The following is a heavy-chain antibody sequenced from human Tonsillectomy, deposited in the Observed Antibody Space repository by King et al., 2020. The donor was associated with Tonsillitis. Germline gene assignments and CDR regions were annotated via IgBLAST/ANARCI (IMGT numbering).Heavy chain of an antibody. J-gene: IGHJ6*03. CDR2: ISDSAGGT. CDR1: GFTFSSFA. V-gene: IGHV3-23*04. Sequence: VQLVESGGGLVQPGGSLRLSCAASGFTFSSFAMTWVRQAPGKGLEWVSSISDSAGGTYYPDSVNGRFTISRDNSKNTLYLQVNVLRAEDTAVYYCAKLLRSGYHLYYMDVWGKGTTVTVSS. CDR3: AKLLRSGYHLYYMDV. D-gene: IGHD3-3*01.